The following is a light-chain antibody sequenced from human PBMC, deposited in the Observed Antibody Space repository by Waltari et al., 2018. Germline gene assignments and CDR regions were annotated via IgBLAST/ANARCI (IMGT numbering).Light chain of an antibody. CDR3: AAWDDSLSGHVV. J-gene: IGLJ2*01. CDR2: RNN. Sequence: QSVLTQPPSASGTPGQRVTRTRSGSRSHIGSNYVYRYQQLPGTAPKLLIYRNNQRPSGVPDRFSGSKSGTSASLAISGLRSEDEADYYCAAWDDSLSGHVVFGGGTKLTVL. CDR1: RSHIGSNY. V-gene: IGLV1-47*01.